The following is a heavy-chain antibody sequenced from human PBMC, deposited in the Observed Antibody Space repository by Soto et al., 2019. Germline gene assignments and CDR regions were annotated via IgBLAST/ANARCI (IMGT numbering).Heavy chain of an antibody. J-gene: IGHJ3*02. CDR2: MYPDDSDI. Sequence: GGALAISCKASGYSFSFYWIGWVRQMPGKGLEWMAIMYPDDSDIRYSPSFEAHVTISADKSTSTAFLQWSSLKASDTAMYYCATAYVYDFENSNYYRDAFDIWGQGTLVTVSS. D-gene: IGHD3-22*01. V-gene: IGHV5-51*01. CDR1: GYSFSFYW. CDR3: ATAYVYDFENSNYYRDAFDI.